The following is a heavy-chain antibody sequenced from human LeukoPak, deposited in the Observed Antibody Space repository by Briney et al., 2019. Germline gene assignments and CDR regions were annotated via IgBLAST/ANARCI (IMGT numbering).Heavy chain of an antibody. Sequence: SETLSLTCTVSGGSISSSSYYWGWIRQPPGKGLEWIGIIYYSGTTYYNPSLKSRVTISVDTSKNQFSLKLSSVTAADTAIYYCARAPLYHYDSSGYLFDYWGQGTPVTVSS. V-gene: IGHV4-39*07. J-gene: IGHJ4*02. CDR2: IYYSGTT. CDR1: GGSISSSSYY. CDR3: ARAPLYHYDSSGYLFDY. D-gene: IGHD3-22*01.